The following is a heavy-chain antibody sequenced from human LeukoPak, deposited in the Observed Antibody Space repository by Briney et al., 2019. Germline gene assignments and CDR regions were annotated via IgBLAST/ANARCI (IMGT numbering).Heavy chain of an antibody. Sequence: GGSLRLSCAASGFTFSNYRMDWVRQAPGKGLVWVSRINNDGSSTTYADSVKGRFTISSDNAKYTLYLQMNSLRAEDTAVYYCARERMVRGVIMFDYWGQGTLVTVSS. V-gene: IGHV3-74*01. CDR3: ARERMVRGVIMFDY. D-gene: IGHD3-10*01. CDR2: INNDGSST. J-gene: IGHJ4*02. CDR1: GFTFSNYR.